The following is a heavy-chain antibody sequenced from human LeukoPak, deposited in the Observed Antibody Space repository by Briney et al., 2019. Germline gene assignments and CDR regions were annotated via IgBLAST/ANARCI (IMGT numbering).Heavy chain of an antibody. CDR3: ARETCGGDCPAPSFDY. CDR1: GDSVSTNSAA. J-gene: IGHJ4*02. D-gene: IGHD2-21*01. V-gene: IGHV6-1*01. CDR2: TYYRSKWYH. Sequence: SQTLSLTCAISGDSVSTNSAAWNWIRQSPSRGLEWLGRTYYRSKWYHDYAVSVKSRMTNNPDTSKNQFSLQLNSVTPEDTAVYYCARETCGGDCPAPSFDYWGQGTLVTVSS.